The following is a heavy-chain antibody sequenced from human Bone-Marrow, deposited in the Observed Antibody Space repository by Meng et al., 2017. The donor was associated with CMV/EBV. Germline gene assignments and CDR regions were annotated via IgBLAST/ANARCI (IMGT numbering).Heavy chain of an antibody. CDR3: TRANAATRQLRGIDF. CDR2: IYSGGSD. Sequence: SETLSLTCTVSGGSISGGDYFWSWIRQPPGKGLEWIGYIYSGGSDYNNPALKSRVTISLDPSKNQVSLKLTSVTAADTAVYFCTRANAATRQLRGIDFWGQGTLVTVSS. CDR1: GGSISGGDYF. V-gene: IGHV4-30-4*08. J-gene: IGHJ4*02. D-gene: IGHD1-1*01.